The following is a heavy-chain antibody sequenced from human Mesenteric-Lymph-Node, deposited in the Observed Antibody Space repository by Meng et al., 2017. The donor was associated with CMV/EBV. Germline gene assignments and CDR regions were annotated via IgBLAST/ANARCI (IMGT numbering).Heavy chain of an antibody. V-gene: IGHV4-59*01. CDR1: GGSIDIYY. D-gene: IGHD6-19*01. CDR3: ARGQGLARYFDY. J-gene: IGHJ4*02. Sequence: SETLSLTCTVSGGSIDIYYWSWIRQPPGKGLEWIGYISYSGITKYNPSLKSRLTISVDTSKDQFSLRLNSVTAADTAMYYCARGQGLARYFDYWGQGALVTVSS. CDR2: ISYSGIT.